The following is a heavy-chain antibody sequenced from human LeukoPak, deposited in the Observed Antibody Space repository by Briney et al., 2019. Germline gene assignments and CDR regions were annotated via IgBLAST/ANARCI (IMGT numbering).Heavy chain of an antibody. V-gene: IGHV3-48*02. CDR1: GFTFISYS. CDR3: ARDTEPPYGSGTN. D-gene: IGHD3-10*01. CDR2: ISSSSSTI. Sequence: RGSLRLSCAASGFTFISYSMNSVSQAPGKGLEWVSYISSSSSTIYYADSVKGRFTISRDNAKNSLYLQMNSLGDEDTAVYYCARDTEPPYGSGTNWGQGTLVTVSS. J-gene: IGHJ4*02.